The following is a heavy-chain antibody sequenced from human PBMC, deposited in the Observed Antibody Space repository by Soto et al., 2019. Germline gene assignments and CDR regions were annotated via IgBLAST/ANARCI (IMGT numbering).Heavy chain of an antibody. CDR1: GYSFTSYW. CDR3: ARSELYYYGSGSYYNPGGWFDP. D-gene: IGHD3-10*01. Sequence: GESLKIYCKGSGYSFTSYWIGWVRQMPGKGLEWMGIIYPGDSDTRYSPSFQGQVTISADKSISTAYLQWSSLKASDTAMYYCARSELYYYGSGSYYNPGGWFDPWGQGTLVTVSS. V-gene: IGHV5-51*01. CDR2: IYPGDSDT. J-gene: IGHJ5*02.